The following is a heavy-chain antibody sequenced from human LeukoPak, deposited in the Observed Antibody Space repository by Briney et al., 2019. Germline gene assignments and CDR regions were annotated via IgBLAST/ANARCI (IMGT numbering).Heavy chain of an antibody. Sequence: PGASLTLSCVLSGITFSVYYMGWIRQTPGKGLECVSYISPSGRTLNYADSVKGRFTISRDNAKKPFSLQMNSLRADDTAVYYCARKGRDVYYFADWGQGTLVTVSS. CDR3: ARKGRDVYYFAD. J-gene: IGHJ4*02. V-gene: IGHV3-11*01. CDR1: GITFSVYY. CDR2: ISPSGRTL. D-gene: IGHD5-24*01.